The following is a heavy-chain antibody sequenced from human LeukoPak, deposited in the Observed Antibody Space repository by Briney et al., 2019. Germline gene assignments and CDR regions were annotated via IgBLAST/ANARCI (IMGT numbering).Heavy chain of an antibody. CDR2: IYYSGST. J-gene: IGHJ4*02. CDR1: GYSISSGYY. V-gene: IGHV4-38-2*02. CDR3: ARGVGLTQGGAFDF. Sequence: SETLSLTCTVSGYSISSGYYWGWIRQPPGKGLEWIGSIYYSGSTYYNPSLKSRVTISVDTSKNQFSLKLSFVTAADTAVYYCARGVGLTQGGAFDFWGQGILVTVSS. D-gene: IGHD3-16*01.